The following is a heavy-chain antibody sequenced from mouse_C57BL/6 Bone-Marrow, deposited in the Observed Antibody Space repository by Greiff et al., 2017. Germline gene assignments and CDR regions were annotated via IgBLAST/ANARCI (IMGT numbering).Heavy chain of an antibody. V-gene: IGHV5-12*01. Sequence: DVQLVESGGGLVQPGGSLKLSCAASGFTFSDYYMYWVRQTPEKRLEWVAYISNGGGSTYYPDTVKGRFTISRDNAKNTLYLQMSRLKSEDTAMYYCASPLYYDYDVGYAMDYWGQGTSVTVAS. CDR2: ISNGGGST. CDR3: ASPLYYDYDVGYAMDY. D-gene: IGHD2-4*01. CDR1: GFTFSDYY. J-gene: IGHJ4*01.